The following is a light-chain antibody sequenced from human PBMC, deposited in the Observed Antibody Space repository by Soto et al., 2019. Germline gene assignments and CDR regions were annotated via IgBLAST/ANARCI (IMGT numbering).Light chain of an antibody. CDR3: CSYAGSYIFV. J-gene: IGLJ1*01. CDR2: DVN. Sequence: QSALTQPRSVSGSPGQSVTISCTGSTSDIGTHDSVSWYQQHPGKAPRLIIYDVNKRPSGVPDRFSGSKSGSAASLTISGLHVEDEADYHCCSYAGSYIFVFGPGTKLTVL. CDR1: TSDIGTHDS. V-gene: IGLV2-11*01.